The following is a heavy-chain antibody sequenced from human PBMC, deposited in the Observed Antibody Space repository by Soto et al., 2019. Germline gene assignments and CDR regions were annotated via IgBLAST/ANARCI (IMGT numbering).Heavy chain of an antibody. D-gene: IGHD3-10*01. CDR3: AHFENYYGSGSHYKGYFQH. J-gene: IGHJ1*01. Sequence: GSGPTLVNPTQTLTLTCTFSGFSLSTSGVGVGWIRQPPGKALEWLALIYWDDDKRYSPSLKSRLTITKDTSKNQVVLTMTNMDPVDTATYYCAHFENYYGSGSHYKGYFQHWGQGTLVTVSS. V-gene: IGHV2-5*02. CDR1: GFSLSTSGVG. CDR2: IYWDDDK.